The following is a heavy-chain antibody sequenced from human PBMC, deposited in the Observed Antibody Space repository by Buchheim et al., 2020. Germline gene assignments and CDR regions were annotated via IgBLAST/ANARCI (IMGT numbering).Heavy chain of an antibody. J-gene: IGHJ6*02. CDR1: GYTFTGYY. V-gene: IGHV1-2*02. CDR3: ARDPYDFWGVDGMDV. Sequence: QGQLVQSGAEVKKPGASVKVSCKASGYTFTGYYMHWVRQAPGQGLEWMGWINPNSGGTNYAQKVQGRVTMTRDTSISTAYMELSRLRSDDTAVYYCARDPYDFWGVDGMDVWGQGTT. CDR2: INPNSGGT. D-gene: IGHD3-3*01.